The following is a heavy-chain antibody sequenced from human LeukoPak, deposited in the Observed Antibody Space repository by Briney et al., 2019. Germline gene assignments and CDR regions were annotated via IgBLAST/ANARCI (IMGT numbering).Heavy chain of an antibody. V-gene: IGHV4-34*01. D-gene: IGHD3-16*01. Sequence: PSETLSLTCAVYGGSFSGYYWSWIRQPPGKGLEWIGEINHSGSTNYNPSLKSQVTISVDTSKNQFSLKLSSVTAADTAVYYCARDRENDPYAFDIWGQGTMVTVSS. CDR1: GGSFSGYY. J-gene: IGHJ3*02. CDR2: INHSGST. CDR3: ARDRENDPYAFDI.